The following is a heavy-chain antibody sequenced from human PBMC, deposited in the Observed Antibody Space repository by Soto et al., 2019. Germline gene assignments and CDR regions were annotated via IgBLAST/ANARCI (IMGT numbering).Heavy chain of an antibody. CDR3: AKSNSVLWFGEA. V-gene: IGHV3-11*01. CDR1: GFTFSDYY. D-gene: IGHD3-10*01. Sequence: PGGSLRLSCAASGFTFSDYYMSWIRQAPGKGLEWVSYISSSGSTIYYADSVKGRFTISRDNAKNTLYLQMNSLRAEDTAVYYCAKSNSVLWFGEAWGQGTLVTVSS. CDR2: ISSSGSTI. J-gene: IGHJ5*02.